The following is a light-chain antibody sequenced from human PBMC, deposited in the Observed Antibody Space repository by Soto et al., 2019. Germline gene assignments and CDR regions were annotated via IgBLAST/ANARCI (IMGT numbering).Light chain of an antibody. CDR1: QIVSSSY. CDR3: RQYGIFPYT. J-gene: IGKJ2*01. CDR2: GAS. V-gene: IGKV3-20*01. Sequence: EIVLTQPPGTLSLSPGERATLSCRASQIVSSSYLAWYQQKPGQAPRLLIYGASSRATGIPDRFSGSGCGTAVTLTSSRLAPEDFAVSYCRQYGIFPYTFGQGTRLEI.